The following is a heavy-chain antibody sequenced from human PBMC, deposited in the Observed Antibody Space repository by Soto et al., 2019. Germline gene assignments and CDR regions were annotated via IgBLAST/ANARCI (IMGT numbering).Heavy chain of an antibody. CDR3: ARFVVDTGGGYVAY. V-gene: IGHV1-69*13. Sequence: SVNLACKASGGTFSSYAISWVRQAPGQGLEWMGGIIPIFGTSNYAQKFQGRVTITADESTSTAYMELSSLRSEDTAVYYCARFVVDTGGGYVAYWGQGTLVTASS. CDR2: IIPIFGTS. J-gene: IGHJ4*02. D-gene: IGHD2-15*01. CDR1: GGTFSSYA.